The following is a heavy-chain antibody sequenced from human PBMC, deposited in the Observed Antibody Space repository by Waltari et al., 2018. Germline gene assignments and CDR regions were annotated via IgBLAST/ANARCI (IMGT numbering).Heavy chain of an antibody. CDR2: VHHSGKT. CDR3: AGDRAIGLFFDY. V-gene: IGHV4-4*02. J-gene: IGHJ4*02. CDR1: GYSISGNYW. Sequence: QVQLQESGQGLVKPSGTLPLPCAVSGYSISGNYWWSWVRQSPEKGLESIGQVHHSGKTHYNPSLQSRVAISLDKPKNHFSLNLNSVTAADTAIYYCAGDRAIGLFFDYWGRGTLVTVSS. D-gene: IGHD2-2*01.